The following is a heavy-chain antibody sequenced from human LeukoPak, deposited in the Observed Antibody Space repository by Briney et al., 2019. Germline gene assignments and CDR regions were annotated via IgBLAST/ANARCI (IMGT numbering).Heavy chain of an antibody. V-gene: IGHV1-8*01. CDR1: GYTFSSYD. D-gene: IGHD6-13*01. J-gene: IGHJ5*02. Sequence: GASVKVSCKAAGYTFSSYDINWVRQAPGQGLEWMGWMNPSSGNTGYTQKFQGRVAMTRDTSMNTAYMELSSLTSEDTAVYYCARRQPMAAAGTVYKWFDPWGQGTLVTVSS. CDR3: ARRQPMAAAGTVYKWFDP. CDR2: MNPSSGNT.